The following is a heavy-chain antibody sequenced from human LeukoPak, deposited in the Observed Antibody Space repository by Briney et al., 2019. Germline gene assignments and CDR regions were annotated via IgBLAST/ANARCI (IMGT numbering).Heavy chain of an antibody. D-gene: IGHD2-21*02. V-gene: IGHV3-7*01. CDR2: INQDGSEM. CDR3: ATDRDNSDWQKRFDS. J-gene: IGHJ4*02. Sequence: GGSLRLSCAASGFTFSTYSMNWYRQAPGKGLEWVGNINQDGSEMNYVDSVRGRFTISRDNAKNSLHLQMNSLRAEDTAVYYCATDRDNSDWQKRFDSWGQGTLVTVSS. CDR1: GFTFSTYS.